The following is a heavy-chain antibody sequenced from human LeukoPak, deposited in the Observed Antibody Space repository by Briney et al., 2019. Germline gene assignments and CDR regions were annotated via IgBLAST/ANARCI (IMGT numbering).Heavy chain of an antibody. J-gene: IGHJ4*02. CDR1: GFTFSSYW. CDR3: VREDNSPYKNFDH. Sequence: ASVKVSCXASGFTFSSYWMHWVRQAPGQGLEWLALINPAGTITVFARKFQGRATVTRDTSASTVYMELNTLTSEDTAVYYCVREDNSPYKNFDHWGQGTLVTVSS. V-gene: IGHV1-46*01. D-gene: IGHD1-1*01. CDR2: INPAGTIT.